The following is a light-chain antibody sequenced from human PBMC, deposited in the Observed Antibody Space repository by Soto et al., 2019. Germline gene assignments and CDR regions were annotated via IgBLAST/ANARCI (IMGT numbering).Light chain of an antibody. CDR3: QQYNSFPWT. CDR1: QSISSW. J-gene: IGKJ1*01. Sequence: DIQMTQSPPTLSASVGDRVTITCRASQSISSWLAWYQQKPGKAPKLLIYKASSLESGVPSRFSGSGSGTEFTLTISSLQPDDVATYYCQQYNSFPWTFGQGTKVEIK. CDR2: KAS. V-gene: IGKV1-5*03.